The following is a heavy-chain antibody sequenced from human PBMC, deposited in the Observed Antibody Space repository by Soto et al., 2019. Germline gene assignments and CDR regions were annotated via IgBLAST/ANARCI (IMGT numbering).Heavy chain of an antibody. V-gene: IGHV4-31*03. CDR3: ARGQGGYAYILDY. J-gene: IGHJ4*02. D-gene: IGHD5-12*01. CDR1: GGSISSGGYY. CDR2: IYYSGST. Sequence: SETLSLTCTVSGGSISSGGYYWSWIRQHPGKGLEWIGYIYYSGSTYYNPSLKSRVTISVDTSKNQFSLKLSSVTAADTAVYYCARGQGGYAYILDYWGQGTLVTVSS.